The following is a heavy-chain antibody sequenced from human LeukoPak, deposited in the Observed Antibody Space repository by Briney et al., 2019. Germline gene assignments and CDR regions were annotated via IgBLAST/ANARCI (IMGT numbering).Heavy chain of an antibody. J-gene: IGHJ4*02. CDR1: GYTFTGYY. D-gene: IGHD3-10*01. Sequence: ASVTVSCKASGYTFTGYYIHWVRQAPGQGLEWMGWINPNSGGTNYAQKFQGRVTMTRDTSINTAYMELSRLRSDDTAVYYCARDGVVRGVIIYWGQGTLVTVSS. CDR3: ARDGVVRGVIIY. V-gene: IGHV1-2*02. CDR2: INPNSGGT.